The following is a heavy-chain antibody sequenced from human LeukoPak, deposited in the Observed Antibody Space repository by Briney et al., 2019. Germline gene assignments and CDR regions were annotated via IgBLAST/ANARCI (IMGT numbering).Heavy chain of an antibody. CDR1: GFTFSSYG. CDR2: IRYDGSNK. Sequence: PGGSLRLSCAASGFTFSSYGMHWVRQAPGKGLEWVAFIRYDGSNKYYADSVKGRFTISRDNSKNTLYLQMNSLRAEDTAVYYCAKVVRGWYDLYFDYWGQGTLVTVSS. D-gene: IGHD6-19*01. CDR3: AKVVRGWYDLYFDY. J-gene: IGHJ4*02. V-gene: IGHV3-30*02.